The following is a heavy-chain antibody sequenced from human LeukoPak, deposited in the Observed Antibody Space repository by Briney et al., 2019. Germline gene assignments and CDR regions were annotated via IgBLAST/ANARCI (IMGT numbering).Heavy chain of an antibody. CDR1: GGYIGSYY. CDR3: AREGDYGDYSKSFYYMDV. Sequence: SETLSLTCTVSGGYIGSYYWSWIRQPAGKGLEWIGRIYTSENTDYNPSLKSRVTVSVDMSTSQFSLRLTSVTAADTAVYYCAREGDYGDYSKSFYYMDVWGKGTTVTVSS. J-gene: IGHJ6*03. V-gene: IGHV4-4*07. CDR2: IYTSENT. D-gene: IGHD4-17*01.